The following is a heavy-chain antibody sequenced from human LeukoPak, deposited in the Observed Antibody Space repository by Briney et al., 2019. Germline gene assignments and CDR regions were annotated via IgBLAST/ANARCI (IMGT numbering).Heavy chain of an antibody. CDR2: IIPIFGTA. D-gene: IGHD3-22*01. Sequence: GSSVKVSCKASGGTFSSYAISWVRQAPGQGLEWMGGIIPIFGTANYAQKFQGRVTITADESTSTAYMELRSLRSDDTAVYYCARDSHYYDRSGYPDYWGQGTLVTVSS. CDR3: ARDSHYYDRSGYPDY. V-gene: IGHV1-69*01. J-gene: IGHJ4*02. CDR1: GGTFSSYA.